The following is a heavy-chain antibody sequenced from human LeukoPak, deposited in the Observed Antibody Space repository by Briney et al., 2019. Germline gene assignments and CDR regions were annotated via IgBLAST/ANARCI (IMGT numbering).Heavy chain of an antibody. CDR2: IYYSGST. Sequence: PSETLSLTCTVSGGSISSYYWSWIRQPPGKGLEWIGYIYYSGSTNYNPSLKSRVTISVDTSKNQFSLKLSSVTAADTAVYYCARRVVAGMMGYFDYWGQGTLVTVS. CDR3: ARRVVAGMMGYFDY. J-gene: IGHJ4*02. D-gene: IGHD6-19*01. CDR1: GGSISSYY. V-gene: IGHV4-59*08.